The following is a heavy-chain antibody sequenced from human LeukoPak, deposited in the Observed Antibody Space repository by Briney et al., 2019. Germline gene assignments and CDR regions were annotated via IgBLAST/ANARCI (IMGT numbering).Heavy chain of an antibody. J-gene: IGHJ4*02. CDR2: ISGSGGST. D-gene: IGHD3-10*01. Sequence: GGSLRLSCAASGCTFSSYAMSWVRQAPGKGLEWVSAISGSGGSTYYADSVKGRFTISRDNSKNTLYLQMNSLRAEDTAVYYCAKPLHLSMVRSYFDYWGQGTLVTVSS. CDR1: GCTFSSYA. CDR3: AKPLHLSMVRSYFDY. V-gene: IGHV3-23*01.